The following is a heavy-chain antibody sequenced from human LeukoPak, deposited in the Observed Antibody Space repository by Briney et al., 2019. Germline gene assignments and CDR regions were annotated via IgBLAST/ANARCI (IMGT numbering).Heavy chain of an antibody. D-gene: IGHD5-12*01. Sequence: GGSLRLSCAASGFTFSSYEMNWVRQAPGKGLEWVSYISSSGSTIYYADSVKGRFTISRDNAKNSLYLQMNSLRAEDTAVYYCGRDLFNGYGSNGAFDYWGQGTLVTVSS. CDR1: GFTFSSYE. J-gene: IGHJ4*02. CDR2: ISSSGSTI. CDR3: GRDLFNGYGSNGAFDY. V-gene: IGHV3-48*03.